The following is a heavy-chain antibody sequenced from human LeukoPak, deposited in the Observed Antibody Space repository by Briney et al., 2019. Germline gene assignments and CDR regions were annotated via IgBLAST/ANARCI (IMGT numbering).Heavy chain of an antibody. D-gene: IGHD2-15*01. CDR1: GYTFTIYG. Sequence: SVKVSCKASGYTFTIYGNSWERQPPAQGLEWMGCISAYNGNTNYAQKLQGRVTMTTDTSTSTAYMELRSLRSDDTAVYYCARGRRLYWSGGSCEFDPWGQGTLVTVSS. V-gene: IGHV1-18*01. J-gene: IGHJ5*02. CDR3: ARGRRLYWSGGSCEFDP. CDR2: ISAYNGNT.